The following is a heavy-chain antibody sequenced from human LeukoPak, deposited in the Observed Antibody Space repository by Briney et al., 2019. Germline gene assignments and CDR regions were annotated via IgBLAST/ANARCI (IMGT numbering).Heavy chain of an antibody. V-gene: IGHV3-21*01. CDR3: ARDLGYYDSSGYEGAFDI. D-gene: IGHD3-22*01. CDR1: GFTFSSYS. Sequence: GGSLRLSCAASGFTFSSYSMNWVRQAPGKGLEWVSSISSSSSYIYYADSVKGRFTISRDNAKNSLYLQMNSLRAEDTAVYYCARDLGYYDSSGYEGAFDIWGQGTMVTVSS. J-gene: IGHJ3*02. CDR2: ISSSSSYI.